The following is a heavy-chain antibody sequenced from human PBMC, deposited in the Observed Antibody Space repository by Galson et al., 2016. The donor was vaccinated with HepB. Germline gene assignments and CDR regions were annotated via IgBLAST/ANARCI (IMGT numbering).Heavy chain of an antibody. CDR2: VYYSGST. CDR1: GGSISTYY. Sequence: SETLSLTCTVSGGSISTYYWSLIRRPPGKGLEWIGYVYYSGSTRYNPSLKSRVTISVDTSKNHFSLKLTSVTAADTAVYYCARDSSIWFRGAFDIWGQGTMVTVSS. J-gene: IGHJ3*02. D-gene: IGHD6-13*01. V-gene: IGHV4-59*01. CDR3: ARDSSIWFRGAFDI.